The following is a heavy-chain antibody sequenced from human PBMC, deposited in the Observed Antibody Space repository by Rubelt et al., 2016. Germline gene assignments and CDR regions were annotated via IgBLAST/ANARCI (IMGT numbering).Heavy chain of an antibody. CDR1: GYTFTSYY. Sequence: QVQLVQSGAEVKKPGASVKVSCKASGYTFTSYYMHWVRQAPGQGLEWMGIIHPSGGSTSYAQKFQGRVTMTRDTFTSTVYMELSSLRSEDTAVYYCARSPRYDFEDNWFDPWGQGTLVTVSS. V-gene: IGHV1-46*01. D-gene: IGHD3-3*01. CDR2: IHPSGGST. J-gene: IGHJ5*02. CDR3: ARSPRYDFEDNWFDP.